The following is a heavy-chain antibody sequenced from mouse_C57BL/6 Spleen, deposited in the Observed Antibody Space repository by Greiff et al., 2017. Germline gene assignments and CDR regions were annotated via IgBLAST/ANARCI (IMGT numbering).Heavy chain of an antibody. CDR1: GYTFTDYY. CDR3: GSYCDSYGFAY. CDR2: INPNNGGT. Sequence: VHVKQSGPELVQPGASVKLPCKASGYTFTDYYMDWVKQSHGKSLEWIGDINPNNGGTNYNQKFKGKATLTVDKTASTAYMELRSLTSEDTAVYYCGSYCDSYGFAYWGQGTLVTVSA. D-gene: IGHD1-1*02. V-gene: IGHV1-18*01. J-gene: IGHJ3*01.